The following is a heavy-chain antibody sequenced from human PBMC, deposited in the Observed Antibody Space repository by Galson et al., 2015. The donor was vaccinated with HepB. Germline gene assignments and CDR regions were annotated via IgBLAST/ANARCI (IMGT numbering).Heavy chain of an antibody. D-gene: IGHD5-12*01. CDR3: VKGWKVATILEYLQH. CDR1: GFTFSSYA. Sequence: SLRLSCAASGFTFSSYAMHWVRQAPGKGLEYVSAISSNGGSTYYADSVKGRFTISRDNSKNTLYLQMSSLRAEDTAVYYCVKGWKVATILEYLQHWGQGALVTVSS. J-gene: IGHJ1*01. V-gene: IGHV3-64D*06. CDR2: ISSNGGST.